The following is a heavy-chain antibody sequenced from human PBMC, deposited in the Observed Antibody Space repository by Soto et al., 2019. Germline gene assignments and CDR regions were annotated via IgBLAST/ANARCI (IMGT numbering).Heavy chain of an antibody. CDR3: ARTWYSSGWGWFDP. CDR1: GFTFSSYS. Sequence: PWGSLRLSCAASGFTFSSYSMNWVRQAPGKGLEWVSYISGSGTTIYYADSVKGRFTVSRDNAKNSLYLQMNSLRAEDMAVYYCARTWYSSGWGWFDPWGQGTLVTVSS. CDR2: ISGSGTTI. V-gene: IGHV3-48*01. J-gene: IGHJ5*02. D-gene: IGHD6-19*01.